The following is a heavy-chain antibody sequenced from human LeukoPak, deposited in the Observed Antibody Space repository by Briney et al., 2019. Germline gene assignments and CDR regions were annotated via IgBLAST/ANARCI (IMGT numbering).Heavy chain of an antibody. Sequence: GGSLRLSCAASGFTFSSYAMSWVRQAPGKGLEWVSAISGSGGSTYYADSVKGRCTISRDNAKNTLYLQTNSLRAEDTAVYYCAKDREARGYSYGVFDYWGQGTLVTVSS. J-gene: IGHJ4*02. V-gene: IGHV3-23*01. CDR2: ISGSGGST. CDR3: AKDREARGYSYGVFDY. D-gene: IGHD5-18*01. CDR1: GFTFSSYA.